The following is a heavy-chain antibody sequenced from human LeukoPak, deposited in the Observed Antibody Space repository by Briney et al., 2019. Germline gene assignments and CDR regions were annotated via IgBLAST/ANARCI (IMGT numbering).Heavy chain of an antibody. CDR2: IYYDGRT. J-gene: IGHJ4*02. CDR3: AKALDFDY. V-gene: IGHV4-59*01. CDR1: GGSITYYY. Sequence: SETLSLTCTLSGGSITYYYWSWIWQPPGKGLEWIGYIYYDGRTNYSPSLESRVTISVDTSKNQFSLKLSSVTAADTAVYYCAKALDFDYWGQGTLVTVSS.